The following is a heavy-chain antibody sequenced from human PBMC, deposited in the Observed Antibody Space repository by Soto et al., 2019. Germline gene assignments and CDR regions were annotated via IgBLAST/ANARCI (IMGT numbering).Heavy chain of an antibody. CDR3: ARDYRRTQYYYYYYMDV. V-gene: IGHV4-31*03. CDR1: GGSISSGGYY. J-gene: IGHJ6*03. CDR2: IYYSGST. D-gene: IGHD4-4*01. Sequence: SETLSLTCTVSGGSISSGGYYWSWIRQHPGKGLEWIGYIYYSGSTYYNPSLKSRVTISVDTSKNQFSLKLSSVTAADTAVYYCARDYRRTQYYYYYYMDVWGKGTTVTVSS.